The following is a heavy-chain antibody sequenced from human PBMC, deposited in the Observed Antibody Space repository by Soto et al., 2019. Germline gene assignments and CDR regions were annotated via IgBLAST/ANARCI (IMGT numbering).Heavy chain of an antibody. J-gene: IGHJ4*02. CDR3: ARFPTLYNWNYEGSI. CDR1: GGSFSCYY. CDR2: INHSGST. D-gene: IGHD1-7*01. Sequence: PSETLSLTCAVYGGSFSCYYWSWIRQPPGKGLEWIGEINHSGSTNYNPSLKSRDTISVDTSKNQFSLKLSSMTAADTAVYYCARFPTLYNWNYEGSIWSQGTLVTVSS. V-gene: IGHV4-34*01.